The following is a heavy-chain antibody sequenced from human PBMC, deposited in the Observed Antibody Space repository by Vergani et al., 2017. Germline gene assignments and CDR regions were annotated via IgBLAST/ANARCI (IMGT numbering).Heavy chain of an antibody. CDR2: ISSSGSSI. V-gene: IGHV3-48*03. J-gene: IGHJ4*02. CDR3: ARGITAGSNSFDY. D-gene: IGHD3-10*01. Sequence: EVQLVESGGGLVQPGGSLRLSCEASGFTFSSYEMNWVRQAPGKGLEWVSYISSSGSSIYYADSVKGRFTISRDNAKNSLYLQMNSLRAEDTAVYYCARGITAGSNSFDYWGQGTLVTVSS. CDR1: GFTFSSYE.